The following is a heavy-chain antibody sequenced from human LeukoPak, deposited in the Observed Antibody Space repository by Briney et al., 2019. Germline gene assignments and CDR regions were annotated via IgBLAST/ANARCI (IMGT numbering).Heavy chain of an antibody. CDR3: AKDRGYCSGGSCYDAGYFDY. CDR2: ISYDGSNK. J-gene: IGHJ4*02. D-gene: IGHD2-15*01. Sequence: GGSLRLSCAASGFTFSSYGMHWVRQAPGKGLEWVAVISYDGSNKYYADSVKGRFTIFRDNSKNTLYLQMNSLRAEDTAVYYCAKDRGYCSGGSCYDAGYFDYWGQGTLVTVSS. V-gene: IGHV3-30*18. CDR1: GFTFSSYG.